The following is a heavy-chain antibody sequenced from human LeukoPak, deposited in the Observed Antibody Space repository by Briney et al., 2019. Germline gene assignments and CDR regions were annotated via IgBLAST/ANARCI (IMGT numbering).Heavy chain of an antibody. J-gene: IGHJ4*02. CDR3: ASDSRGIAAQTTFDY. CDR1: GFTFSSYW. CDR2: INSDGSST. D-gene: IGHD6-13*01. V-gene: IGHV3-74*01. Sequence: GGSLRLSCAASGFTFSSYWMHWVRQAPGKGLVWISRINSDGSSTSYADSVKGRFTISRDNAKNTLYLQMNSLRAEDTAVYYCASDSRGIAAQTTFDYWGQGTLVTVSS.